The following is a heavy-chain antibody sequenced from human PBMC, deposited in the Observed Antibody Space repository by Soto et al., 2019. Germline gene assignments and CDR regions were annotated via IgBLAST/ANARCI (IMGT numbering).Heavy chain of an antibody. CDR1: GYSFTSYW. D-gene: IGHD3-3*01. CDR3: ARHTGEFAITIFGVVTTDAFDI. V-gene: IGHV5-51*01. J-gene: IGHJ3*02. Sequence: GESLKISCKGSGYSFTSYWIGWVRYMPGKGLEWMGIIYPGDSDTRYIPSFQGQVTISADKSISTAYLQWSSLKASDTAMYYCARHTGEFAITIFGVVTTDAFDIWGQGTMVTVSS. CDR2: IYPGDSDT.